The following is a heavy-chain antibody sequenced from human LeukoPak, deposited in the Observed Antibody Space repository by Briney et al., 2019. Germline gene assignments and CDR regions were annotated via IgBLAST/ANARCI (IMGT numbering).Heavy chain of an antibody. V-gene: IGHV1-69*13. D-gene: IGHD3-10*01. CDR2: IIPIFGTA. Sequence: GASVKVSCKASGYTFTSNYIHWVRQAPGQGLEWMGGIIPIFGTANYAQKFQGRVTITADESTSTAYMELSSLRSEDAAVYYCARGGYYYGSGSYYPYYFDYWGQGTLVTVSS. J-gene: IGHJ4*02. CDR3: ARGGYYYGSGSYYPYYFDY. CDR1: GYTFTSNY.